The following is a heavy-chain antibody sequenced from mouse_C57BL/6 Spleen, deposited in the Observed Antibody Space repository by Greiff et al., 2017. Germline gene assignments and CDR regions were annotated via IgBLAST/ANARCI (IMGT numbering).Heavy chain of an antibody. CDR1: GYTFTSYW. V-gene: IGHV1-55*01. CDR3: ALYYSNSHWYFDV. J-gene: IGHJ1*03. D-gene: IGHD2-5*01. CDR2: IYPGSGST. Sequence: QVQLKQPGAELVKPGASVKMSCKASGYTFTSYWITWVKQRPGQGLEWIGDIYPGSGSTNYNEKFKSKATLTVDTSSSTAYMQLSSLTSEDSAVYYCALYYSNSHWYFDVWGTGTTVTVSS.